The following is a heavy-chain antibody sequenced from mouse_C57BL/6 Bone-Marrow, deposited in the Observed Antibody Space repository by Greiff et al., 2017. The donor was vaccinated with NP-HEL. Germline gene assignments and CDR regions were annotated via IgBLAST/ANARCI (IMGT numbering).Heavy chain of an antibody. CDR2: IYPGSGST. CDR1: GYTFTSYW. D-gene: IGHD1-1*01. Sequence: QVQLQQPGAELVKPGASVKMSCKASGYTFTSYWITWVKQRPGQGLEWIGDIYPGSGSTNYNEKFKSKATLTVDTSSSTAYMQLSSLTSEDSAVYYCAKERYYYGSSKDYWGQGTTLTVSS. V-gene: IGHV1-55*01. CDR3: AKERYYYGSSKDY. J-gene: IGHJ2*01.